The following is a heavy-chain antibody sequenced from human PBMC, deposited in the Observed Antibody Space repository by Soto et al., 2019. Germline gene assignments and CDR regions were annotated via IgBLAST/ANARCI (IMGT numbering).Heavy chain of an antibody. Sequence: ASVKVSCKASGGTFSSYAISWVRQAPGQGLEWMGGIIPIFGTANYAQKFQGRVTITADESTSTAYMELSSLRSEDTAVYYCARGNFWSGYYPPYYYYGMDVWGQGTTVTVSS. CDR2: IIPIFGTA. J-gene: IGHJ6*02. CDR1: GGTFSSYA. D-gene: IGHD3-3*01. V-gene: IGHV1-69*13. CDR3: ARGNFWSGYYPPYYYYGMDV.